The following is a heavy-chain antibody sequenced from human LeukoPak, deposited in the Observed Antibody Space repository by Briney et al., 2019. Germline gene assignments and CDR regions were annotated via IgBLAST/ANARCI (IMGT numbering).Heavy chain of an antibody. D-gene: IGHD2-21*02. CDR2: ISGSGGST. CDR1: GFNFSSYT. V-gene: IGHV3-23*01. Sequence: QTGGSLRLSCAASGFNFSSYTMSWVRQAPGKGLEWVSAISGSGGSTYYADSVKGRFTISRDNSKNTLYLQMNSLRAEDTAVYYCAKDHENCGGYCYSVTPFDYWGQGTLVTVSS. CDR3: AKDHENCGGYCYSVTPFDY. J-gene: IGHJ4*02.